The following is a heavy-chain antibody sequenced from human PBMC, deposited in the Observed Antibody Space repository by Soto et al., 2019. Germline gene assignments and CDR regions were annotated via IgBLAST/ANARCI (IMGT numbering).Heavy chain of an antibody. CDR1: GFTFSSYG. J-gene: IGHJ4*02. Sequence: QVQLLESGGGVVQPGRSLRLSCAASGFTFSSYGMHWVRQAPGKVLEWVAVISYDGSNKYYADSVKGRFTISRDNSKSTLYLQMNSLRAEDTAVYYCAKEEYYYDSSGYLDYGGQGTLVTVSS. CDR3: AKEEYYYDSSGYLDY. D-gene: IGHD3-22*01. V-gene: IGHV3-30*18. CDR2: ISYDGSNK.